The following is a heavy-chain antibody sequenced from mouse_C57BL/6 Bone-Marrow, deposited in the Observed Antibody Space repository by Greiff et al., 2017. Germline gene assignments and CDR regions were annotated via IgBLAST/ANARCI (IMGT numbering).Heavy chain of an antibody. CDR3: ARGAKWAFDY. V-gene: IGHV5-12*01. J-gene: IGHJ2*01. Sequence: EVKLVESGGGLVQPGGSLKLSCAASGFTFSDYYMNWVRQTPEKRLEWVAYISNGGGSTYYPDTVKGRFTISRDNAKNTLYLQMSRSKSEDTTMYYCARGAKWAFDYWGQGTTLTVSS. CDR1: GFTFSDYY. CDR2: ISNGGGST. D-gene: IGHD1-3*01.